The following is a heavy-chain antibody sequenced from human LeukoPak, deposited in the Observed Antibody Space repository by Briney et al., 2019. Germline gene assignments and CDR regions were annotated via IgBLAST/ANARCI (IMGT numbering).Heavy chain of an antibody. V-gene: IGHV1-18*01. Sequence: ASVKVSCKASGYIFTSYGISWMRQAPGQGLEFMGWISPYNGNTNSVPKLQGRVTMTTDTSTNTAYMELRSLRSDDTAVYYCARGGGGTAAPGGRGPLVPVSS. CDR2: ISPYNGNT. CDR1: GYIFTSYG. CDR3: ARGGGGTAAP. D-gene: IGHD3-16*01. J-gene: IGHJ5*02.